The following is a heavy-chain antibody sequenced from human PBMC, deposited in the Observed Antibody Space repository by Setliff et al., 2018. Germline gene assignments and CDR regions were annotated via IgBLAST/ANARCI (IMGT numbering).Heavy chain of an antibody. D-gene: IGHD3-3*01. CDR2: IYTNGGT. V-gene: IGHV4-61*09. CDR3: TRLYYTSRALYFDI. J-gene: IGHJ4*02. CDR1: GASISSGNDF. Sequence: PSETLSLTCSVSGASISSGNDFWNWIRQPAGKGLEWIGNIYTNGGTDYSPSLRSRVTISLGTSKNQFSLNLQSVTAADTAVYYCTRLYYTSRALYFDIWGQGHPVTVSS.